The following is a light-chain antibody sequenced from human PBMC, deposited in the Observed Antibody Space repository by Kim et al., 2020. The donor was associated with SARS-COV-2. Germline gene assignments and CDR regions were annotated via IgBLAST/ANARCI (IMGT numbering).Light chain of an antibody. V-gene: IGKV3-11*01. CDR3: QQHNSWPLT. J-gene: IGKJ4*01. Sequence: LSPGERVTLSCRASQSVSKYLAWYQQKPGQAPRLLIYDASSRAPGIPARFSGTVSGTDFTLTISTLEPEDFAVYYCQQHNSWPLTFGGGTKVEIK. CDR1: QSVSKY. CDR2: DAS.